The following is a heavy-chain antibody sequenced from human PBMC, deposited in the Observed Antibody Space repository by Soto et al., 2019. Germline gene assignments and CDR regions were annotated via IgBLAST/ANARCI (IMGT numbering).Heavy chain of an antibody. Sequence: EVQLVESGGGVVQPGRSLRLSCAGSGFSFDDYAMYWVRQVPGAGLEWVAGISWSSGNIAHADSVKGRFIISRDNDKSSLYLQMTILRSDDTALYFCARGGSGALTSAAGTTNWFDPWGQGTLVIVSS. CDR2: ISWSSGNI. V-gene: IGHV3-9*01. CDR3: ARGGSGALTSAAGTTNWFDP. J-gene: IGHJ5*02. CDR1: GFSFDDYA. D-gene: IGHD6-13*01.